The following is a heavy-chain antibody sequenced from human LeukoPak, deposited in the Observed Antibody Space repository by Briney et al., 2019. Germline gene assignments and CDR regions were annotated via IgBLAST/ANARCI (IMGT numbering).Heavy chain of an antibody. V-gene: IGHV3-48*03. Sequence: GGSLRLSCAASGFTFSSYEMNWVRQAPGKGLEWVSYISSSGSTMYYADSVKGRFTISRDNAKNSLYLQMNSLRAEDTAVYYCARVPDYGDLWGYYYYYYMDVWGKGTTVTVSS. J-gene: IGHJ6*03. CDR2: ISSSGSTM. CDR3: ARVPDYGDLWGYYYYYYMDV. CDR1: GFTFSSYE. D-gene: IGHD4-17*01.